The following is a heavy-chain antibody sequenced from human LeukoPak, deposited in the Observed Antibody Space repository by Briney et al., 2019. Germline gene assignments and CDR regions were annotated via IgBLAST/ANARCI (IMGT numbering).Heavy chain of an antibody. D-gene: IGHD1-14*01. Sequence: PSETLPLTFIVSGGSIFGYYWSWIRQPPGKGLEWIGYIHYSGSTDYNPSLKSRVTISADTSKNQFSLKLSSVTAADAAGYYCARSLGMTTGWTLPWGQGTLVTVSS. CDR1: GGSIFGYY. J-gene: IGHJ5*02. V-gene: IGHV4-59*01. CDR2: IHYSGST. CDR3: ARSLGMTTGWTLP.